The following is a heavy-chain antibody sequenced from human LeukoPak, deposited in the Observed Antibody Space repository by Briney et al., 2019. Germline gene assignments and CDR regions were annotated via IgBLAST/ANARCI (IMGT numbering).Heavy chain of an antibody. CDR1: GYSISSGFY. CDR2: IYHSGST. J-gene: IGHJ6*03. D-gene: IGHD4-11*01. Sequence: SETLSLTCTVSGYSISSGFYWGWIRQPPGEGLEWIGSIYHSGSTYYNPSLKSRVTISLDTSKNQFSLKLNSGTAADTAVYYCARDYRLYYNYIDVWGKGTTVTVSS. V-gene: IGHV4-38-2*02. CDR3: ARDYRLYYNYIDV.